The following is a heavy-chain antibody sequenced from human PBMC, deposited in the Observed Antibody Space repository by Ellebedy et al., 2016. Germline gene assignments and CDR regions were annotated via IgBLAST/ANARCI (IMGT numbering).Heavy chain of an antibody. CDR1: GFTFDDYA. CDR2: ISWNSGSI. D-gene: IGHD2-15*01. Sequence: GGSLRLSCAASGFTFDDYAMHWVRQAPGKGLEWVSGISWNSGSIGYADSVKGRFTISRDNAKNSLYLQMNSLRAEDTALYYCAKDRGSGYCSGGSCYAGWFDPWGQGTLVTVSS. J-gene: IGHJ5*02. CDR3: AKDRGSGYCSGGSCYAGWFDP. V-gene: IGHV3-9*01.